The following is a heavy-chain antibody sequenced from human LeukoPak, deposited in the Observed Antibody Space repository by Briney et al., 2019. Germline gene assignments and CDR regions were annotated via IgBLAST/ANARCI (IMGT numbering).Heavy chain of an antibody. CDR3: ARVSTQTSFWSGYYGAGNWFDP. CDR2: IIPIFGTA. CDR1: GGTFSSYA. V-gene: IGHV1-69*01. Sequence: GASVKVSCKASGGTFSSYAISWVRQAPGQGLEWMGGIIPIFGTANYAQKFQGRVTITADESTSTAYMELSSLRSEDTAVYYCARVSTQTSFWSGYYGAGNWFDPWGQGTLVTVSS. J-gene: IGHJ5*02. D-gene: IGHD3-3*01.